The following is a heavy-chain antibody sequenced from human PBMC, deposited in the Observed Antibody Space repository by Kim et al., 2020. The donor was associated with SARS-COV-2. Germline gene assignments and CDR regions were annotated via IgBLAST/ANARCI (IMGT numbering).Heavy chain of an antibody. J-gene: IGHJ4*02. Sequence: GGSLRLSCTASGFTFGDYAMSWFCQAPGKGLEWVGFIRSKAYGGTTEYAASVKGRFTISRDDSKSIAYLQMNSLKTEDTAVYYCTSLPPYYYGSGPGVYWGQGTLVTVSS. D-gene: IGHD3-10*01. CDR2: IRSKAYGGTT. CDR1: GFTFGDYA. V-gene: IGHV3-49*03. CDR3: TSLPPYYYGSGPGVY.